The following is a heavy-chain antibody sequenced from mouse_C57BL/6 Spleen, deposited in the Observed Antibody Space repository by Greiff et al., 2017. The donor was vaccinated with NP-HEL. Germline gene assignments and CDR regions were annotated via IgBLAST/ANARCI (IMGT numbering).Heavy chain of an antibody. CDR1: GYTFTNFW. J-gene: IGHJ1*03. CDR2: IYPGGGYT. V-gene: IGHV1-63*01. D-gene: IGHD4-1*01. Sequence: VKVVESGAELVRPGTSVKMSCKASGYTFTNFWIGWAKQRPGHGLEWIGDIYPGGGYTNYNEKFKGKATLTADKSSSTAYMQFSSLTSEDSAIYYCARANWDDWYFDVWGTGTTVTVSS. CDR3: ARANWDDWYFDV.